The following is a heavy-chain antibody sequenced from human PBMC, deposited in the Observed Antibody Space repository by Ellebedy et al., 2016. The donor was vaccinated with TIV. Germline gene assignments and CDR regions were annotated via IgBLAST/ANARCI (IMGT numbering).Heavy chain of an antibody. CDR1: GFTFSRYD. CDR2: IGTAGDT. Sequence: GGSLRLXXAASGFTFSRYDMHWVRQATGKGLEWVSSIGTAGDTYYPGSVKGRFTISRENDKNSFYLQMNSLRAGDTAVYYCVTSGGSSGWDAIADWGQGTLVTVSS. V-gene: IGHV3-13*01. CDR3: VTSGGSSGWDAIAD. D-gene: IGHD6-19*01. J-gene: IGHJ4*02.